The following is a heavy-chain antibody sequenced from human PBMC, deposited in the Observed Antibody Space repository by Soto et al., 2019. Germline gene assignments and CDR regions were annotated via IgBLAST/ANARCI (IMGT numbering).Heavy chain of an antibody. D-gene: IGHD2-2*01. CDR2: IIPIFTTT. Sequence: QVQLVQSGAEVKKPGSSVKVSCKASGGTFSTYAISWVRQAPGQGLEWMGGIIPIFTTTNYAQNFQGRITITADESTSTVYMELSSLRSEDTAVYYCARDPGNTRSWYYFDYWGQGTLVTVSS. J-gene: IGHJ4*02. V-gene: IGHV1-69*12. CDR1: GGTFSTYA. CDR3: ARDPGNTRSWYYFDY.